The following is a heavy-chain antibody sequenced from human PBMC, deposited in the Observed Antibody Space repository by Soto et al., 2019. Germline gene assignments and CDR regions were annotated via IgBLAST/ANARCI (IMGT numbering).Heavy chain of an antibody. CDR1: GYTLTELS. D-gene: IGHD2-2*01. J-gene: IGHJ6*02. CDR2: FDPEDGET. V-gene: IGHV1-24*01. Sequence: GAAVKVSCKVSGYTLTELSMHWVRQAPGKGLEWMGGFDPEDGETIYAQKFQGRVTMTEDTSTDTAYMELSSLRSEDTAVYYCATFTGYXSSTSCYGVLYYYGMDVWGQGTTVTVSS. CDR3: ATFTGYXSSTSCYGVLYYYGMDV.